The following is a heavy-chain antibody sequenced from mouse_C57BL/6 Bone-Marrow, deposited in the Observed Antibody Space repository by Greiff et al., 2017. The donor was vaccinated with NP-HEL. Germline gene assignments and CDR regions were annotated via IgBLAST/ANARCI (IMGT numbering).Heavy chain of an antibody. Sequence: QVQLQQPGTELVKPGASVKLPCKASGYTFTSYWMHWVRQRPGQGLEWIGNINPSNGGTNYNEKFKSKATLTVNKSSSTAYMQLSSLTSEDSAVYSCARDSGYAFDYWGQGTTLTVSS. CDR3: ARDSGYAFDY. J-gene: IGHJ2*01. V-gene: IGHV1-53*01. CDR2: INPSNGGT. CDR1: GYTFTSYW. D-gene: IGHD3-2*02.